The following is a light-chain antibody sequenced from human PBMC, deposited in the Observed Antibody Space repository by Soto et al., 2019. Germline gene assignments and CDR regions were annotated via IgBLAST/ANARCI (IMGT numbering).Light chain of an antibody. Sequence: EIVITQSPATLSVSPGERATLSCRASQSVSSYLAWYQQKPGQAPRLLIYGASTRATGIPARFSGSGSGTQFTLTISSLQSEDFAVYYCQQYSNWPPWTFGQGTKVDIK. V-gene: IGKV3-15*01. CDR1: QSVSSY. J-gene: IGKJ1*01. CDR3: QQYSNWPPWT. CDR2: GAS.